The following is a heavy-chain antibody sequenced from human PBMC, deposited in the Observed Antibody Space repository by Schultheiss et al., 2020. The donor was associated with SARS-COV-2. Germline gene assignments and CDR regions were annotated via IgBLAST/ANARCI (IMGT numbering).Heavy chain of an antibody. CDR3: ATKIRYFYDNGGYYPPDYYYGLDV. CDR1: GFTFNKAW. J-gene: IGHJ6*02. Sequence: GGSLRLSCVASGFTFNKAWMSWVRQAPGKGLEWIGRIKSKADGGTTDYAAPVTDRFTISRDDSKQTLYVQMNSLKTEDTGVYYCATKIRYFYDNGGYYPPDYYYGLDVWGQGTTVTVSS. CDR2: IKSKADGGTT. D-gene: IGHD3-22*01. V-gene: IGHV3-15*01.